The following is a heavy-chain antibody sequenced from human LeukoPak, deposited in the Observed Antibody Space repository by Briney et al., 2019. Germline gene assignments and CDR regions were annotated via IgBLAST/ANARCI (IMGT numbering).Heavy chain of an antibody. CDR2: IYYSGST. V-gene: IGHV4-59*01. J-gene: IGHJ6*02. D-gene: IGHD5-18*01. CDR3: ARGPADTAMYSGGDYGMDV. CDR1: GGSISSYY. Sequence: ASETLSLTCTVSGGSISSYYWSWIRQPPGKGLEWIGYIYYSGSTNYNPSLKSRVTISVDTSKNQFSLKLSSVTAADTAVYYCARGPADTAMYSGGDYGMDVWGQGTTVTVSS.